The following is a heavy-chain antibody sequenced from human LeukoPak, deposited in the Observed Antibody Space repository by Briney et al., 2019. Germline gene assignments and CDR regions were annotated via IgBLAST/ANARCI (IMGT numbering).Heavy chain of an antibody. Sequence: GGSLRLSCAASGFTFSSYWMSWVRQAPGKGLEWVANIKQDGSEKYYVDSVKGGFTISRDNAKNPLYLQMTSLRAEDTAVYYCARDSSGYDSTSYWFDPWGQGTLVTVSS. J-gene: IGHJ5*02. CDR2: IKQDGSEK. CDR1: GFTFSSYW. V-gene: IGHV3-7*01. D-gene: IGHD5-12*01. CDR3: ARDSSGYDSTSYWFDP.